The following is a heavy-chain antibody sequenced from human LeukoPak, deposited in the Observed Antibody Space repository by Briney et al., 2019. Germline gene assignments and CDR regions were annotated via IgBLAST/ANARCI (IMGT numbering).Heavy chain of an antibody. D-gene: IGHD6-6*01. V-gene: IGHV3-23*01. J-gene: IGHJ4*02. CDR1: TFNFGLYV. CDR2: ISGGGLST. Sequence: GGSLRLSCEASTFNFGLYVMTWARQAPGKGLEWVSGISGGGLSTYYADSVKGRFTISRDNSKNTLYLQMNSLRAEDTAVYYCARTLIEYSVSSCYFDYWGQGTLVTVSS. CDR3: ARTLIEYSVSSCYFDY.